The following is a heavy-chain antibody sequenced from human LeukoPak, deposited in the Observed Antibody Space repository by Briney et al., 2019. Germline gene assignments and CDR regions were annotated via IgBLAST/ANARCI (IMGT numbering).Heavy chain of an antibody. CDR3: SAGRHPYGNSYCLYV. D-gene: IGHD3-10*01. V-gene: IGHV3-30*14. J-gene: IGHJ6*02. Sequence: DSVRGRFTISRDNSKNTLYFRMNSLSTEDTAVYFCSAGRHPYGNSYCLYVWGHGTTVTVSS.